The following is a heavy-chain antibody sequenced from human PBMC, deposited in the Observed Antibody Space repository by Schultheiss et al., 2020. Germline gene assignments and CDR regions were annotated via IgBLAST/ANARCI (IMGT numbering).Heavy chain of an antibody. CDR3: AKDQGHLGYCSGGSCYHPEPFDY. J-gene: IGHJ4*02. CDR2: ISGSGADT. D-gene: IGHD2-15*01. CDR1: GFTFSNYA. Sequence: GGSLRLSCAASGFTFSNYAMSWVRQAPGKGLEWVSAISGSGADTYYADSVRGRFTISRDNSKNTFYLQVKSLRAEDTAIYYCAKDQGHLGYCSGGSCYHPEPFDYWGQGALVNVSS. V-gene: IGHV3-23*01.